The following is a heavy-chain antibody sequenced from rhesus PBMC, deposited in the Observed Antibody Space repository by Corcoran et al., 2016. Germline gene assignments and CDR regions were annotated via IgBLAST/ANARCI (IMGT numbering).Heavy chain of an antibody. J-gene: IGHJ4*01. CDR2: IYGSGGST. Sequence: QVQLQESGPGLVKPSETLSLTCAVSGGSSRSNYWSWVLQTPGKGLEWIGRIYGSGGSTDYNPSLKRRVTISTDTSKNQFSLKLSSVTAADTAVYYCARLGKYSNHDYWGQGVLVTVSS. D-gene: IGHD4-23*01. CDR3: ARLGKYSNHDY. CDR1: GGSSRSNY. V-gene: IGHV4-160*01.